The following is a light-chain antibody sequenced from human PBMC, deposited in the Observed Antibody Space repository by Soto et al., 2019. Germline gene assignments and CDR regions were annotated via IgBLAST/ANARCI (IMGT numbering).Light chain of an antibody. V-gene: IGKV3-15*01. CDR3: QQYGSSGT. CDR2: SAF. Sequence: EIVLTQSPATLSLSPGERATLSCRASQSISNNLAWYQQKPGQAPRLVIYSAFTRATGIPARFSGSGSGTEFTLTISSLQSEDFAVYYCQQYGSSGTFGQGTKVDIK. J-gene: IGKJ1*01. CDR1: QSISNN.